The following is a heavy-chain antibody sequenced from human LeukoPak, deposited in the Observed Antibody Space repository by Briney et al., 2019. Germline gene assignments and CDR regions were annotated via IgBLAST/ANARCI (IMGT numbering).Heavy chain of an antibody. Sequence: PSETLSLTCTVSGGSISSNGYYWGWIRQPPGKGLEWIGSFYYTGSTFYSPSLKSRVTISVDTSKNQFSLKLSSVTAADTAVYYCARRSGTYHAFDIWGQGTMVTVSS. CDR2: FYYTGST. V-gene: IGHV4-39*01. CDR3: ARRSGTYHAFDI. CDR1: GGSISSNGYY. J-gene: IGHJ3*02. D-gene: IGHD1-26*01.